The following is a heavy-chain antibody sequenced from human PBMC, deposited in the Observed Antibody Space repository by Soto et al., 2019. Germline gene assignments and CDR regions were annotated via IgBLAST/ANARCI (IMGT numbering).Heavy chain of an antibody. V-gene: IGHV4-59*01. Sequence: SETLSLTCTVSGGSISSYYWSWIRQPPGKGLEWIGYIYYSGSTNYNPSLKSRVTISVDTSKNQFSLKLSSVTAADTAVYYCASSGVGYSSSWGWFDPWGQGTLVTVAS. CDR2: IYYSGST. CDR3: ASSGVGYSSSWGWFDP. D-gene: IGHD6-13*01. J-gene: IGHJ5*02. CDR1: GGSISSYY.